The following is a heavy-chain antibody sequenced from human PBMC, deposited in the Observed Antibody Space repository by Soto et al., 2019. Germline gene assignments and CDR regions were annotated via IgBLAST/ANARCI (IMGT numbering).Heavy chain of an antibody. CDR3: ARSGSGSYYKSSGYYYMDV. Sequence: ASVKVSCKASGYSFSNFGVTWVRQAPGQGLEWMGWISAYNGNSNYAQKLQGRVSMTTDTSTSTAYMELRSLRSDDTAVYYCARSGSGSYYKSSGYYYMDVWGKGTTFTV. D-gene: IGHD3-10*01. CDR1: GYSFSNFG. J-gene: IGHJ6*03. V-gene: IGHV1-18*01. CDR2: ISAYNGNS.